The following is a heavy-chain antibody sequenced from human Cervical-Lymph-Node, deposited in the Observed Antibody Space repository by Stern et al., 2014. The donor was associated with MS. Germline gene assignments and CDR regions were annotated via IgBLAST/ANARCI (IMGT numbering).Heavy chain of an antibody. CDR3: AGMVRDDWYFDL. CDR2: FYPEDGET. V-gene: IGHV1-24*01. Sequence: QVQLVQSGAEVKKPGASVKVSCKVSGYTLTELYMHWVRQAPGKGLEWMGGFYPEDGETIYAQKFQGRVTMTEDTSTDTAYMELSSLRSEDTAVYYCAGMVRDDWYFDLWGRGTLVTVSS. J-gene: IGHJ2*01. CDR1: GYTLTELY. D-gene: IGHD3-10*01.